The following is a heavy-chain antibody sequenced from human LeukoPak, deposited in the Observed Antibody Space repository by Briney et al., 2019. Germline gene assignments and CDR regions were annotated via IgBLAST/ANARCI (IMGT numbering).Heavy chain of an antibody. CDR3: ATGYSDSLRSPLDA. V-gene: IGHV3-23*01. J-gene: IGHJ5*02. Sequence: HPGGSLTLSCAASGLTFNIYALTWIRQAPGKGLEWVSSISGRGGKTYYADSVKGRFTLSRDDSKNTLFLQMNSLRAEDTAVYYCATGYSDSLRSPLDAWGQGTLVTVSS. CDR2: ISGRGGKT. CDR1: GLTFNIYA. D-gene: IGHD3-22*01.